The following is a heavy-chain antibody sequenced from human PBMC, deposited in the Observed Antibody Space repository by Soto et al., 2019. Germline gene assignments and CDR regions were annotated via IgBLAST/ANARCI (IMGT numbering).Heavy chain of an antibody. D-gene: IGHD3-16*01. Sequence: HPGGSLRLSCEASGFTFSRVSMNWVRQVPGKGLEWVSLISATGGGTYYADSVKGRFTISRDNSHNTLYLQVHSLTAEDTAVYYCAKDRRAGGNSAFYFDFWGQGAQVTVSS. CDR3: AKDRRAGGNSAFYFDF. CDR2: ISATGGGT. J-gene: IGHJ4*02. V-gene: IGHV3-23*01. CDR1: GFTFSRVS.